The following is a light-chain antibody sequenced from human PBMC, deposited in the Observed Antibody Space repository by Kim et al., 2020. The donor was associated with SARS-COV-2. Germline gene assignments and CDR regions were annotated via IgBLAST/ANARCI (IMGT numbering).Light chain of an antibody. CDR1: QSVSSSY. CDR3: QQYGSSPRIT. V-gene: IGKV3-20*01. Sequence: PGESAPLSCRASQSVSSSYLAWYQQKPGQAPRLLIYGASRRATGIPDRFSGSGSGTDFTLTISRLKPEDFAVYYCQQYGSSPRITFGQGTRLEIK. J-gene: IGKJ5*01. CDR2: GAS.